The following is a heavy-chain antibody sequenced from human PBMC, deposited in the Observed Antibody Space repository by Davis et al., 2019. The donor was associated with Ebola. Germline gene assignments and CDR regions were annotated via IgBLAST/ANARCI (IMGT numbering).Heavy chain of an antibody. CDR2: MNPNSGNT. V-gene: IGHV1-8*01. D-gene: IGHD6-13*01. Sequence: AASVKVSCKASGYTFTSYDINWVRQATGQGFEWMGWMNPNSGNTGYAQKFQGRVTMTRDTSTSTAYMELSGLRSEDTAVYYCARANWATDGTRWFDPWGQGTLVTVSS. CDR3: ARANWATDGTRWFDP. CDR1: GYTFTSYD. J-gene: IGHJ5*02.